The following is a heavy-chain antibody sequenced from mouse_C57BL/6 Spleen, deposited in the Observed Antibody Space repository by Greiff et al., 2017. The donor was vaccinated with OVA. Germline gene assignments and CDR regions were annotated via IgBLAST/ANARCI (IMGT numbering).Heavy chain of an antibody. Sequence: EVQVVESGGGLVQPGGSLSLSCAASGLTFTDYYMSWVRQPPGKALEWLGFIRNKANGYTTEYSASVKGRFTISRDNSQSILYLQMNALRAEDSATYYCARWEPVFAYWGQGTLVTVSA. CDR2: IRNKANGYTT. CDR1: GLTFTDYY. J-gene: IGHJ3*01. CDR3: ARWEPVFAY. V-gene: IGHV7-3*01.